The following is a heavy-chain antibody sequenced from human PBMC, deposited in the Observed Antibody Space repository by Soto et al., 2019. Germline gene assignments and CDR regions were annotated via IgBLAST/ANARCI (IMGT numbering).Heavy chain of an antibody. CDR3: AGYYDSSPSDAFDI. Sequence: ASVKVSCKASGYAITSYAMHWVHQAPGQRLERMGWINAGKGNTKYSQKFPGRVTITRDTSASTAYMELSSLRSEDTAVYYCAGYYDSSPSDAFDIWGQGTRVTVSS. CDR1: GYAITSYA. D-gene: IGHD3-22*01. V-gene: IGHV1-3*01. CDR2: INAGKGNT. J-gene: IGHJ3*02.